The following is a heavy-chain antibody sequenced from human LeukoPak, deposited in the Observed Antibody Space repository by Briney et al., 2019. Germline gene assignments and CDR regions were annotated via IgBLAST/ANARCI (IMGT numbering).Heavy chain of an antibody. CDR2: ISSSNSA. CDR1: GIMFSPSG. D-gene: IGHD6-19*01. V-gene: IGHV3-69-1*01. J-gene: IGHJ4*02. Sequence: GESLRLSCVVSGIMFSPSGMTWVRQVPGKGLEWVATISSSNSASYTDSVKGRFTISRDNAKNSVYLQMNSLRVEDTALYYCARDGSGSSRDYWGQGTLVTVSS. CDR3: ARDGSGSSRDY.